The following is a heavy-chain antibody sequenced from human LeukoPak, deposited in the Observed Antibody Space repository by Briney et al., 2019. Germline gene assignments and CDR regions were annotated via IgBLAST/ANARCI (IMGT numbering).Heavy chain of an antibody. Sequence: GGSLRLSCAASGFTFSSYAMHWVRQAPGKGLEWVAVISFDGNNQYYADSVTGRFTISRDNSKNTLYLQMSGLRTEDTAVYYCALVPRYSTTWSTFDYWGQGTLVTVSS. CDR1: GFTFSSYA. J-gene: IGHJ4*02. CDR2: ISFDGNNQ. V-gene: IGHV3-30*03. CDR3: ALVPRYSTTWSTFDY. D-gene: IGHD6-13*01.